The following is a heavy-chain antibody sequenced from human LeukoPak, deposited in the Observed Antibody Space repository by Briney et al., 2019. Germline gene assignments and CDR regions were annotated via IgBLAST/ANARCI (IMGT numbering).Heavy chain of an antibody. CDR3: AKTALAVAGIVPVESELDY. Sequence: GGSLRLSCIASGFTFSNSAISWVRQAPGKGLEWVSGVSGSGGSTYYADSMKGRFTISRDNSKNTVYLQMNSLRAEDTAVYYCAKTALAVAGIVPVESELDYWGQGTLVTVSS. CDR2: VSGSGGST. V-gene: IGHV3-23*01. J-gene: IGHJ4*02. CDR1: GFTFSNSA. D-gene: IGHD6-19*01.